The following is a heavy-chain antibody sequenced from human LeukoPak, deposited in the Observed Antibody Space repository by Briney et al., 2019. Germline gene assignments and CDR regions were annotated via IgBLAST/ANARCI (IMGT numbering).Heavy chain of an antibody. CDR3: ARDKGIAAAGDFDY. V-gene: IGHV4-59*11. Sequence: SETLSLTCTVSGGSISSHFWSWIRQPPGKGLEWIGYIYYSGSTNYNPSLKSRVTISVDTSKNQFSLKLSSVTAADTAVYYCARDKGIAAAGDFDYWGQGTLVTVSS. CDR2: IYYSGST. CDR1: GGSISSHF. D-gene: IGHD6-13*01. J-gene: IGHJ4*02.